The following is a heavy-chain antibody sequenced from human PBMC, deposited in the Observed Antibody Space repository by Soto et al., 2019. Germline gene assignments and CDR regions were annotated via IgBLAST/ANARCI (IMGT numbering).Heavy chain of an antibody. V-gene: IGHV3-66*01. Sequence: GGSLRLSCAASGVTVSSNYMSWVRQAPGKGLEWVSVIYSGGTIYYADSVKGRFTISRDNAKNSLYLQMNSLRDEDTAVYYCAREPITMIGLNWFDPWGQGTLVTVSS. J-gene: IGHJ5*02. D-gene: IGHD3-22*01. CDR2: IYSGGTI. CDR1: GVTVSSNY. CDR3: AREPITMIGLNWFDP.